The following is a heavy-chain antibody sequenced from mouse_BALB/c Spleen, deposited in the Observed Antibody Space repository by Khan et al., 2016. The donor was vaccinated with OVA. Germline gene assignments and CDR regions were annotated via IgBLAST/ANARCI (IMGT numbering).Heavy chain of an antibody. V-gene: IGHV14-4*02. J-gene: IGHJ2*01. CDR2: IDPENGDT. D-gene: IGHD1-1*01. Sequence: EVQLQESGAELVRSGASVKLSCTASGFNIKDYYMHWVKQRPEQGLEWIGWIDPENGDTEYAPKFQGKATMTADTSSNTAYLQLSSLTSEDTAVYYCNAWDYGSSCYCDYWGQAPTLTISS. CDR3: NAWDYGSSCYCDY. CDR1: GFNIKDYY.